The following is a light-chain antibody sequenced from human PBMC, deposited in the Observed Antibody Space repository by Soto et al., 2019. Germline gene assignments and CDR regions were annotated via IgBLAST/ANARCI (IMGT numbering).Light chain of an antibody. CDR2: KAS. V-gene: IGKV1-5*03. CDR3: QQYDSYWGT. J-gene: IGKJ1*01. CDR1: QSISSY. Sequence: DIQLTQSPSTLSASVGERVALTCRASQSISSYLAWYQQKPGKAPKLLIYKASSLESGVPSRFSGSGSGTEFILTISSLQPDDFATYYCQQYDSYWGTFGQGTKVDI.